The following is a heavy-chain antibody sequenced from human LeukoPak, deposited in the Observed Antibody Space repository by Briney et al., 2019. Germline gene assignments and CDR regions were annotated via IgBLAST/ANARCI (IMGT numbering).Heavy chain of an antibody. CDR3: ARQNHYYYYMDV. CDR2: IHPEDSYS. J-gene: IGHJ6*03. Sequence: GESLKISCKASGYVFIRHWIGWVRQVPGKGLEWMGVIHPEDSYSRYNAAFQGQATLSVDDSTSTAYLQLSSLKASDTAIYYCARQNHYYYYMDVWGRGTTVTVSS. V-gene: IGHV5-51*01. CDR1: GYVFIRHW.